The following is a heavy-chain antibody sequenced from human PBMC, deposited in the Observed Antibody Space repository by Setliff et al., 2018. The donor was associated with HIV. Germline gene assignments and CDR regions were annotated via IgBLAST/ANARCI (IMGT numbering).Heavy chain of an antibody. CDR1: GYTFTSHY. D-gene: IGHD1-26*01. V-gene: IGHV1-2*02. J-gene: IGHJ4*02. CDR3: ARSLPQRSYFDY. CDR2: INVNNDAT. Sequence: ASVKVSCKASGYTFTSHYIHWVRQAPGQGLEWMGWINVNNDATNYAQKFQGRVSMTRDTSISTAYMELRSLRSDDTAVYYCARSLPQRSYFDYWGQGTLVTVSS.